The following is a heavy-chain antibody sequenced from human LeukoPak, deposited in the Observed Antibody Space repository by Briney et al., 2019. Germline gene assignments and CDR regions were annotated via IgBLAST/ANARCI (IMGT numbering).Heavy chain of an antibody. Sequence: ASVKVSCKASGYTFTSYDISWVRQAPGQGLEWMGRIIPIFGTANYAQKFQGRVTITTDESTSTAYMELSSLRSEDTAVYYCAREALGYCSGGSCYPSSNRDSAFDYWGQGTLVTVSS. CDR3: AREALGYCSGGSCYPSSNRDSAFDY. CDR1: GYTFTSYD. D-gene: IGHD2-15*01. CDR2: IIPIFGTA. V-gene: IGHV1-69*05. J-gene: IGHJ4*02.